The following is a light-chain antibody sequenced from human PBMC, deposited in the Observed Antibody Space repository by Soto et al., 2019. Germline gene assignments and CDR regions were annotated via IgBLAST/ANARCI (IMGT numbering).Light chain of an antibody. V-gene: IGKV3-20*01. CDR2: RAS. CDR1: QSVTSNY. CDR3: QQYAPSPLT. Sequence: EIVLTQSSGTLSLSPGERATLSCRASQSVTSNYLAWYQQKSGQAPRLLIYRASTRATGIPDRFSGSGSGTDFSLIISSLEPEDSAVYYCQQYAPSPLTFGGGT. J-gene: IGKJ4*01.